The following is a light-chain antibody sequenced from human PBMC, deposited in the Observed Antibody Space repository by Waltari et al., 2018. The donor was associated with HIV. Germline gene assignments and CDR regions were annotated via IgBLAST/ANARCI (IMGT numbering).Light chain of an antibody. Sequence: EIVLTQSPAILSVSPGETATLSCRASQSVQEFLAWYQRRPGQVPRLVVYGASKRAAGVPDRFSGSGFGTDFTLTISGLEPEDVAFYYCQHRTTWPPTFGGGTRVEIE. V-gene: IGKV3-11*01. CDR3: QHRTTWPPT. CDR1: QSVQEF. CDR2: GAS. J-gene: IGKJ4*01.